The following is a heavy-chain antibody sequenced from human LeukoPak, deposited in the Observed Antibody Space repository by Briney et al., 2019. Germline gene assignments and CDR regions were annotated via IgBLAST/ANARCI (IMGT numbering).Heavy chain of an antibody. J-gene: IGHJ5*02. V-gene: IGHV1-2*02. CDR1: GYTFTGYY. CDR3: ARDRITMIVAVETNWFDP. D-gene: IGHD3-22*01. CDR2: INPNSGGT. Sequence: ASVKVSCKASGYTFTGYYMHWVRQARGQGLEWMGWINPNSGGTNYAQKFQGRVTMTRDTSISTAYMELSRLRSDDTAVYYCARDRITMIVAVETNWFDPWGQGTLVTVSS.